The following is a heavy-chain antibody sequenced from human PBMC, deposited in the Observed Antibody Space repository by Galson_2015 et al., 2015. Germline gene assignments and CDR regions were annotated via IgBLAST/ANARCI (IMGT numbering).Heavy chain of an antibody. J-gene: IGHJ4*02. CDR2: ISGSGGST. CDR1: GFTFSSYS. CDR3: AKVTGYDFWSGYPLDY. Sequence: SLRLSCAASGFTFSSYSMNWVRQAPGKGLEWVSAISGSGGSTYYADSVKGRFTISRDNSKNTLYLQMNSLRAEDTAVYYCAKVTGYDFWSGYPLDYWGQGTLVTVSS. D-gene: IGHD3-3*01. V-gene: IGHV3-23*01.